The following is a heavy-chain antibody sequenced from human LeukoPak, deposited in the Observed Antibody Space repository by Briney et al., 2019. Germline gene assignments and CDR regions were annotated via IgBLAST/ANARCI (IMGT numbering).Heavy chain of an antibody. CDR3: ATVDYSSNYAWDY. CDR1: GYTFTGYY. Sequence: ASVKVSCKASGYTFTGYYMHWVRQAPGQGLEWMGGINPNSGCTNYAQKLQGRVTMTRGPSISTAYMELSRLRSDDTAVYYCATVDYSSNYAWDYWGQGTLVTVSS. CDR2: INPNSGCT. D-gene: IGHD4-11*01. V-gene: IGHV1-2*02. J-gene: IGHJ4*02.